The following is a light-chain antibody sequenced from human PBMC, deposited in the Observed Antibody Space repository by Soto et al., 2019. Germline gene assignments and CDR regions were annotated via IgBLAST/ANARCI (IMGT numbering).Light chain of an antibody. Sequence: HSVRNQPASVSGSPGQSITISCTGTSSDVGGYNYVSWYQQHPGKAPKLMIYDVSNRPSGVSNRFSGSKSGNTASLTISGLQAEDEADYYCSSYTSSSTPYVFGTGTKVT. V-gene: IGLV2-14*01. CDR3: SSYTSSSTPYV. CDR2: DVS. J-gene: IGLJ1*01. CDR1: SSDVGGYNY.